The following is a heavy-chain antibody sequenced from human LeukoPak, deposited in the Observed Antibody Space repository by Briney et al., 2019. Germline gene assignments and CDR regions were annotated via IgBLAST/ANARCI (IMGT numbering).Heavy chain of an antibody. CDR1: GFTFSSYS. D-gene: IGHD5-18*01. Sequence: PGGSLRLSCAASGFTFSSYSMNWVRQAPGKGLEWVSSISSSSSYIYYADSVKGRFTISRDNAKNSLYLQMNSLRAEDTAVYYCARCDDTAMDNFDYWGQGTLVTGSS. CDR3: ARCDDTAMDNFDY. V-gene: IGHV3-21*01. CDR2: ISSSSSYI. J-gene: IGHJ4*02.